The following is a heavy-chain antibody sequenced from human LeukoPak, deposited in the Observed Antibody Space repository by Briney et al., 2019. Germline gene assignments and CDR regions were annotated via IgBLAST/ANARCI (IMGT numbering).Heavy chain of an antibody. CDR3: AKDTAMVFYFDY. CDR1: GFTFTSYY. V-gene: IGHV1-46*01. Sequence: ASVKVSCKASGFTFTSYYMHWVRQAPGQGLEWMGIINPSGGSTSYAQKFQGRVTMTRDTSTSTVYMELSSLRSEDTAVYYCAKDTAMVFYFDYWGQGTLVTVSS. D-gene: IGHD5-18*01. J-gene: IGHJ4*02. CDR2: INPSGGST.